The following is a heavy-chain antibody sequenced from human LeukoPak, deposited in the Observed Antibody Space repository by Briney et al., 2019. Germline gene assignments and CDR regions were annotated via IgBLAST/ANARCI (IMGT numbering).Heavy chain of an antibody. CDR2: ISGSGGST. CDR3: AKHRFLEWLLFDY. J-gene: IGHJ4*02. CDR1: GFTFSSYA. Sequence: PGGSLRLSCAASGFTFSSYAMSWVRQAPGKGLEWVSAISGSGGSTYYADSVKGRFTISRDNSKNTLYPQMNSLRAEDTAVYYCAKHRFLEWLLFDYWGQGTLVTVSS. V-gene: IGHV3-23*01. D-gene: IGHD3-3*01.